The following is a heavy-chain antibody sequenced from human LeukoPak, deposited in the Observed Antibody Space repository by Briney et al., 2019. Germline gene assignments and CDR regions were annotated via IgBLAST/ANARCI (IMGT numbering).Heavy chain of an antibody. J-gene: IGHJ6*02. CDR2: IIPIFDIA. CDR3: ASLVDTATRGYYGMDV. Sequence: ASVKVSCKASGGTFISYGINWVRQAPGQGLEWIGRIIPIFDIANYAQRFQGRVTITADRSTRTVYMELSSLRSADPAVYYCASLVDTATRGYYGMDVSGQGKTVFVSS. CDR1: GGTFISYG. V-gene: IGHV1-69*04. D-gene: IGHD5-18*01.